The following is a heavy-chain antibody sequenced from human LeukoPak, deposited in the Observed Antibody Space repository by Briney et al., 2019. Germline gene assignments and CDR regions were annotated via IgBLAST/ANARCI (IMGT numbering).Heavy chain of an antibody. CDR2: INPNSGGT. V-gene: IGHV1-2*02. CDR1: GYTFTGYY. CDR3: ARDAEYSSSSWVY. D-gene: IGHD6-6*01. J-gene: IGHJ4*02. Sequence: GASVKVSCKASGYTFTGYYMHWVRQAPGQGLEWMGWINPNSGGTNYAQKFQGRVTMTRDTSISTAYMELSSLRSEDTAVYYCARDAEYSSSSWVYWGQGTLVTVSS.